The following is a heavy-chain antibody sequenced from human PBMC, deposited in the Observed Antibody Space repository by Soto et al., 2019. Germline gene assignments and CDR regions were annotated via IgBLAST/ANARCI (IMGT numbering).Heavy chain of an antibody. V-gene: IGHV1-69*13. Sequence: WASVKVSCKASGGTFSSYAISWVRQAPGQGLEWMGGIIPIFGTANYAQKFQGRVTITADESTSTAYMELSSLRSEDTAVYYCARAPLPPSIFGVGITNYFYYCGQGPLVTVSA. CDR1: GGTFSSYA. J-gene: IGHJ4*02. CDR2: IIPIFGTA. D-gene: IGHD3-3*01. CDR3: ARAPLPPSIFGVGITNYFYY.